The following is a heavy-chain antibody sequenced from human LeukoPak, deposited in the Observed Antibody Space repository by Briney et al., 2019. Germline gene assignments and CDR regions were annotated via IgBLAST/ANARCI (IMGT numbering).Heavy chain of an antibody. D-gene: IGHD3-10*01. Sequence: GGSLRLSCAASGFTFSNHGMNWVRQAPGKGLEWVSGISPSGDITYYADSVKGRFTISRDNSKNTLHLEVISLTAEDTAVYYCAKDDAWLRFGEWSQGTLVTVSS. V-gene: IGHV3-23*01. J-gene: IGHJ4*02. CDR2: ISPSGDIT. CDR1: GFTFSNHG. CDR3: AKDDAWLRFGE.